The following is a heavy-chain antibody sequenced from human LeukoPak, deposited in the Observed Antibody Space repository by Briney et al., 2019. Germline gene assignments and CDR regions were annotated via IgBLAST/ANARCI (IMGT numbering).Heavy chain of an antibody. CDR1: GGSFSGYY. J-gene: IGHJ6*03. V-gene: IGHV4-34*01. CDR3: ARAPRIAARPRDRYMDV. CDR2: INHSGST. Sequence: PSETLSLTCAVYGGSFSGYYWSWIRQPPGKGLEWIGEINHSGSTNCNPSLKSRVTISVDTSKNQFSLKLSSVTAADTAVYYCARAPRIAARPRDRYMDVWGKGTTVTASS. D-gene: IGHD6-6*01.